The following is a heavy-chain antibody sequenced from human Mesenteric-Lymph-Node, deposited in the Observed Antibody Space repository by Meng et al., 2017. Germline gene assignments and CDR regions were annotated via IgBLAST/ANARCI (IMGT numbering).Heavy chain of an antibody. D-gene: IGHD3-10*01. V-gene: IGHV3-69-1*01. J-gene: IGHJ4*02. CDR1: EFTVSNYY. CDR2: ISSGGAM. Sequence: GGSLRLSCEASEFTVSNYYMSWVRQAPGKGLEWVSSISSGGAMFYADSVKGRFTISRDNSKNTLYLQMNSLRAEDTAVYYCAKEPRGSGSYYMYYFDFWGQSTLVTVSS. CDR3: AKEPRGSGSYYMYYFDF.